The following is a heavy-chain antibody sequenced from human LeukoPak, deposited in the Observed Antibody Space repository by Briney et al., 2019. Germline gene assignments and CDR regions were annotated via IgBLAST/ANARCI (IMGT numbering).Heavy chain of an antibody. D-gene: IGHD6-13*01. J-gene: IGHJ5*02. Sequence: ASVKVSCKASGYTFTSYYMHWVRQAPGQGLEWMGIIYPSGGSTSYAQKFQGRVTMTRDTSTSTVYMELSSLRSEDTAVYYCARVDSRDWFDPWGQGTLVTVSS. CDR1: GYTFTSYY. CDR2: IYPSGGST. V-gene: IGHV1-46*01. CDR3: ARVDSRDWFDP.